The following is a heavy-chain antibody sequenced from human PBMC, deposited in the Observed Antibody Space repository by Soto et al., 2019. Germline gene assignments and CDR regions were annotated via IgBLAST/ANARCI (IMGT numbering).Heavy chain of an antibody. CDR3: ARGYYHEAH. CDR2: IYYSGPT. J-gene: IGHJ4*02. V-gene: IGHV4-61*01. CDR1: GGSVSRDSNF. Sequence: TSETLSLTCTVSGGSVSRDSNFRSWIRQPPGKGLEWIGYIYYSGPTRYNPSLESRVTISIDSSKNKGSLNLPSVTAADPAVYYCARGYYHEAHWGRGTLVTVSS. D-gene: IGHD1-26*01.